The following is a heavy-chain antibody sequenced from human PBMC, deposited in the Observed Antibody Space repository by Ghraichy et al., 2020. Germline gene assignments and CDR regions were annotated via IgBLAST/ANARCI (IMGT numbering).Heavy chain of an antibody. D-gene: IGHD3-22*01. V-gene: IGHV1-58*02. J-gene: IGHJ4*02. Sequence: SVKVSCKASGFTFTSSAMQWVRQARGQRLEWIGWIVVGSGNTNYAQKFQERVTITRDMSTSTAYMELSSLRSEDTAVYYCAASDDSSGYYYFDYWGQGTLVTVSS. CDR3: AASDDSSGYYYFDY. CDR2: IVVGSGNT. CDR1: GFTFTSSA.